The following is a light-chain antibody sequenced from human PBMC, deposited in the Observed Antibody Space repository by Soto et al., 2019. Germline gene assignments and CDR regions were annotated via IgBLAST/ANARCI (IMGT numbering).Light chain of an antibody. J-gene: IGKJ2*03. CDR3: QHGYVAPYS. CDR2: SAS. Sequence: DIQMTQSPSSVSASIGDTFTVTCRASQDINVYLNWYQQKPGEVPKLLIYSASTLHSGVPSRFTGSGSETDFTLTIRSLQPEDFATYYCQHGYVAPYSFGQGTKVDI. V-gene: IGKV1-39*01. CDR1: QDINVY.